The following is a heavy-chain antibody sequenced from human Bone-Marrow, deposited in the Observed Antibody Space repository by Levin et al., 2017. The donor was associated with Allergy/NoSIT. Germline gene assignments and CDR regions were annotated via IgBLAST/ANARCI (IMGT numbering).Heavy chain of an antibody. CDR2: IYYSGST. CDR3: ARFVGSCSSTSCYHPYFDY. J-gene: IGHJ4*02. D-gene: IGHD2-2*01. V-gene: IGHV4-59*01. CDR1: GGSIRSYY. Sequence: SQTLSLTCTVSGGSIRSYYWSWIRQPPGKGLEWIGYIYYSGSTNYNPSLKSRVTISVDTSKNQFSLKLSSVTAADTAVYYCARFVGSCSSTSCYHPYFDYWGQGTLVTVSS.